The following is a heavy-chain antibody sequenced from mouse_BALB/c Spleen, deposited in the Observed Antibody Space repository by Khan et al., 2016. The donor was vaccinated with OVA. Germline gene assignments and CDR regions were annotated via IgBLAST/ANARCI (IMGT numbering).Heavy chain of an antibody. D-gene: IGHD1-1*01. CDR2: INTYTGEP. J-gene: IGHJ4*01. CDR3: GRSHLILYAIDY. V-gene: IGHV9-1*02. CDR1: GYTFTNYG. Sequence: QIQLVQSGPELKKPGETVKISCKASGYTFTNYGMNWVKQAPGKGLKWMGWINTYTGEPTYGDDFKGRFDFSLETSDSTVYLQINNLKNEDMSTYCCGRSHLILYAIDYWGQGTSVTVSS.